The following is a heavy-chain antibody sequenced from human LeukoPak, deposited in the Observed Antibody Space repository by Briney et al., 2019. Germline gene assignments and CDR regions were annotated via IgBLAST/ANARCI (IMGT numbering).Heavy chain of an antibody. Sequence: ASVKVSCKASGGTFSSYAFSWVRQAPGQGLEWMGRIIPIFGIANYAQKFQGRVTITADKSTSTAYMELSSLRSEDTAVYYCARLSGSAAGRPDPFDYWGRGTLVTVSS. D-gene: IGHD3-10*01. CDR3: ARLSGSAAGRPDPFDY. V-gene: IGHV1-69*04. CDR1: GGTFSSYA. CDR2: IIPIFGIA. J-gene: IGHJ4*02.